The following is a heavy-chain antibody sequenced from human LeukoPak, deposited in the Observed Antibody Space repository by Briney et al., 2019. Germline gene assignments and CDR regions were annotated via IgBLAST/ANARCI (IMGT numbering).Heavy chain of an antibody. CDR3: ARLYYDSSGYYYLFDY. V-gene: IGHV1-18*01. J-gene: IGHJ4*02. CDR1: GYTFTSYG. D-gene: IGHD3-22*01. CDR2: ISAYNGNT. Sequence: ASVKVSCKASGYTFTSYGISWVRQAPGQGLEWMGWISAYNGNTNYAQKLQGRVTMTTDTSTSTAYMELRSLRSDDTAVYYCARLYYDSSGYYYLFDYWGQGTLVTVSS.